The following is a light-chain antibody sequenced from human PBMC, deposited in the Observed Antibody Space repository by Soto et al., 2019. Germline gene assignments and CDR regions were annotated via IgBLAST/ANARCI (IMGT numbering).Light chain of an antibody. CDR2: WAS. J-gene: IGKJ4*01. V-gene: IGKV4-1*01. CDR1: ESVFYSANSKHY. CDR3: QQYHKNPLT. Sequence: DIVMTQSPDSLAVSLGERATISCTSSESVFYSANSKHYLSWYQQKAGQPPKLLIYWASTRESGVPDRFSGSRSWTEFTLTISSFQDEDVAVYYCQQYHKNPLTFGGGTKLEMK.